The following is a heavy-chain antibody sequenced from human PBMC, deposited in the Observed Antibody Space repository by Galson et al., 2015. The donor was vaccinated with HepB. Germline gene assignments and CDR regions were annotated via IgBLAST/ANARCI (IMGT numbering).Heavy chain of an antibody. J-gene: IGHJ6*02. CDR1: GFSLSNARMG. CDR2: IFSNDEK. D-gene: IGHD2-2*01. Sequence: PALVKPTQTLTLTCTVSGFSLSNARMGVSWIRQPPGKALEWLAHIFSNDEKSYSTSLKSRLTISKDTSKSQVVLTMTNMDPVDTATYYCARGAVVHRFDYYYYGMDVWGQGTTVTVSS. V-gene: IGHV2-26*01. CDR3: ARGAVVHRFDYYYYGMDV.